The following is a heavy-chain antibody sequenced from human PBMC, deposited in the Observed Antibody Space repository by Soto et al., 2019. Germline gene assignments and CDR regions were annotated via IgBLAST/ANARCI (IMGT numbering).Heavy chain of an antibody. CDR1: GGSISSGGYS. Sequence: PSETLSLTCAVSGGSISSGGYSWSWIRQPPGKGLEWIGYIYHSGSTYYNPSLKSRVTISVDTSKNQFSLKLSSVTAADTAVYYCARGGGIFQPGGMDVWGQGTTVTVSS. CDR2: IYHSGST. CDR3: ARGGGIFQPGGMDV. J-gene: IGHJ6*02. V-gene: IGHV4-30-2*01. D-gene: IGHD2-15*01.